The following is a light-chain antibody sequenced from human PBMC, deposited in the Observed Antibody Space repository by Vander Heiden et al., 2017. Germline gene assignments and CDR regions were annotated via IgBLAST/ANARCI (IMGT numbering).Light chain of an antibody. J-gene: IGKJ1*01. CDR1: QAIGTH. V-gene: IGKV1-39*01. CDR2: DAS. CDR3: QQSFNSPRT. Sequence: DIQMTQPPSSLSASVGDRITITCRASQAIGTHVNWYHHKPGKVPKLLIHDASTLQFGVPSTFSGSGSGTEFTLTISSLQPEDFATYYCQQSFNSPRTFGQGTKVDIK.